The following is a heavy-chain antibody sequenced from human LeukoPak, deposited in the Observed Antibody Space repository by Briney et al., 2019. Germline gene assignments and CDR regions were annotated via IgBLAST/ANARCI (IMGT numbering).Heavy chain of an antibody. CDR2: INHRGST. Sequence: PSETLSLTCAVYGGSISGYYWSWIRQPPGKGLEWIGEINHRGSTNYNPSLKSRVTISVDTSKNQFSLKLSSVTAADTAVYYCARVVMEAATTGYYYYGMDVWGQGTTVTVSS. D-gene: IGHD2-15*01. CDR3: ARVVMEAATTGYYYYGMDV. CDR1: GGSISGYY. J-gene: IGHJ6*02. V-gene: IGHV4-34*01.